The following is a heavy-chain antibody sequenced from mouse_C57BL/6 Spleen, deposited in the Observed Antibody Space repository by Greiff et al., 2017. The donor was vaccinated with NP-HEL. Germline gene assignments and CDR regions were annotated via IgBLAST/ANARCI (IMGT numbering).Heavy chain of an antibody. CDR3: ARITTVVERYFDV. J-gene: IGHJ1*03. Sequence: DVMLVESGGGLVKPGGSLKLSCAASGFTFSDYGMHWVRQAPEKGLEWVAYISSGSSTIYYADTVKGRFTISRDNAKNTLFLQMTSLRSEDTAMYYCARITTVVERYFDVWGTGTTVTVSS. CDR2: ISSGSSTI. D-gene: IGHD1-1*01. V-gene: IGHV5-17*01. CDR1: GFTFSDYG.